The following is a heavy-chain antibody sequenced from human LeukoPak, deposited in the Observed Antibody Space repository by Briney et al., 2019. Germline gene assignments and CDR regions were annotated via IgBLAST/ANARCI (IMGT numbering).Heavy chain of an antibody. V-gene: IGHV3-30*02. CDR3: AKDPREGIQLCSLTFPYFDY. Sequence: GGSLRLSCAASGFTFSYSGMRWVRQAQGKGLEWVAFIRYDGSNKYYTDSVKGRFTISRDTSTNTLYLQMNSLRAEDTAVYYCAKDPREGIQLCSLTFPYFDYWGQGTLVTVSS. J-gene: IGHJ4*02. CDR1: GFTFSYSG. CDR2: IRYDGSNK. D-gene: IGHD5-18*01.